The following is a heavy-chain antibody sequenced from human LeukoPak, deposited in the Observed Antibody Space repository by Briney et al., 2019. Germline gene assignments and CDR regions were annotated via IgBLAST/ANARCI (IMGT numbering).Heavy chain of an antibody. V-gene: IGHV3-72*01. J-gene: IGHJ3*02. Sequence: GGSLRLSCAASGFTFSDHYMDWVRQAPGKGLEWVGRTKNKANSYTTEYAASVKGRFTISRDDSKNSLYLQMNSLKTEDTAVYYCARGTYCSGGSCYNDAFDIWGQGTMVTVCS. D-gene: IGHD2-15*01. CDR1: GFTFSDHY. CDR2: TKNKANSYTT. CDR3: ARGTYCSGGSCYNDAFDI.